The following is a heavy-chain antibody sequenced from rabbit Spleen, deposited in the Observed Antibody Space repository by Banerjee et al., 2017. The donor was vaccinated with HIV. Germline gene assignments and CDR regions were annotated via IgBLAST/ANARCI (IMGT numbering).Heavy chain of an antibody. CDR1: GFSLSSSYY. J-gene: IGHJ4*01. CDR2: IYSSVGST. Sequence: QEQLEESGGDLVKPGASLTVTCTASGFSLSSSYYMCWVRQAPGKGLEWIGCIYSSVGSTYYASWAKGRFAISKTSSTTVTLQMTSLTAADMATYFCARDGSGWGANFNLWGPGTLVTVS. D-gene: IGHD4-1*01. CDR3: ARDGSGWGANFNL. V-gene: IGHV1S45*01.